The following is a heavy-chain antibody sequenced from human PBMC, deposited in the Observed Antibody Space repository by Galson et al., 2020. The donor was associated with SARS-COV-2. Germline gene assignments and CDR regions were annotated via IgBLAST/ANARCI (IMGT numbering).Heavy chain of an antibody. Sequence: ASVKVSCKASGYTFTSYGISWVRQAPGQGLEWMGWISAYNDNTNYAQKLQGRVTMTTDTSTSTAYMELRSLRSDDTAVYYCARAPRDILTGWFDPWGQGTLVTVSS. D-gene: IGHD3-9*01. CDR2: ISAYNDNT. V-gene: IGHV1-18*01. J-gene: IGHJ5*02. CDR3: ARAPRDILTGWFDP. CDR1: GYTFTSYG.